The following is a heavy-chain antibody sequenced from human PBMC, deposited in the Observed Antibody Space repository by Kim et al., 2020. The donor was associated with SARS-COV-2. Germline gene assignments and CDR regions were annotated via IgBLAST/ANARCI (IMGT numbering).Heavy chain of an antibody. V-gene: IGHV1-46*01. CDR1: GYTFTNYY. CDR3: ARDNSAFDY. Sequence: ASVKVSCKASGYTFTNYYMHWVRQAPGQGLEWMAMIYPSDGTTNYAQKFQGRVTMTRDTATSTVYMDLSSLTSEDTAVYYCARDNSAFDYCGQGTLVTVSS. D-gene: IGHD1-26*01. CDR2: IYPSDGTT. J-gene: IGHJ4*02.